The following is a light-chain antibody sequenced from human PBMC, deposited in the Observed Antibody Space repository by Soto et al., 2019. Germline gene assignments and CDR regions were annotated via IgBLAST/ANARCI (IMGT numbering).Light chain of an antibody. V-gene: IGKV1-9*01. CDR1: QGISSF. J-gene: IGKJ5*01. CDR2: AAS. CDR3: QQLNTYPIT. Sequence: IQLTQSPSSLSASVGDRVTITCRASQGISSFLAWYQQKVGKAPKVLIYAASTLQSGVPSRFSGSGSGTNFHLPLGSLQAGGFANYYCQQLNTYPITFGQGTRLE.